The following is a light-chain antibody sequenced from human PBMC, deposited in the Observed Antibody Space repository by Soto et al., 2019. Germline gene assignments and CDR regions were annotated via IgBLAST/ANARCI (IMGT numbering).Light chain of an antibody. CDR3: SSYTSSSTLYV. CDR1: SSDVGGYNY. Sequence: ALTLPAPVSGSPGQSITISCTGTSSDVGGYNYVSWYQRHPGKAPKLMIYEVSNRPSGVSNRFSGSKSGNTASLTISGLQAEDEADYYCSSYTSSSTLYVFGTGTKVTVL. V-gene: IGLV2-14*01. CDR2: EVS. J-gene: IGLJ1*01.